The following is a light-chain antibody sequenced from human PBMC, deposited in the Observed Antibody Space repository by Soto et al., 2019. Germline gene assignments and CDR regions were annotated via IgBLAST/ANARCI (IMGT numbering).Light chain of an antibody. Sequence: DIQIIQSPSSLSASVGDRLTITCQESQDIRNDLSWYQQTQGQAPKLLINVASTLQSGVPSRFSGSGSGTDFTLTISSLKPEDFATYYCQQSSSTTQTFGGGTKVDIK. CDR1: QDIRND. V-gene: IGKV1-39*01. J-gene: IGKJ4*01. CDR3: QQSSSTTQT. CDR2: VAS.